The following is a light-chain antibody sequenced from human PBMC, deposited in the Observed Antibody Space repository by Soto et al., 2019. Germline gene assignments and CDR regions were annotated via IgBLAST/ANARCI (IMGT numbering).Light chain of an antibody. CDR3: SSYTISSVYV. CDR2: DVS. V-gene: IGLV2-14*01. J-gene: IGLJ1*01. CDR1: SSDVGGYNY. Sequence: QSALTQPASVSGSPGQSITISCTGTSSDVGGYNYVSWYQQHPGKAPKLMIYDVSNRPSGVSNRFSGSKSGNTASLTISGLQAEDEADYYCSSYTISSVYVFGTGTKVTVL.